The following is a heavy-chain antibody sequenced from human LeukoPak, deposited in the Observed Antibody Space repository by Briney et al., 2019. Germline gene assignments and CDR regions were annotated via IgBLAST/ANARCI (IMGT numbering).Heavy chain of an antibody. CDR3: ARGAAIWDVDY. D-gene: IGHD2-2*01. Sequence: GAVKVSCRAAGYTCTSYGISWVRRAPGQELEWKGWISAYNGNTSYARKLQGRVAIITDTSTRTGYMALRRLRSDDTAVYYCARGAAIWDVDYWGQGTLVTVSS. CDR1: GYTCTSYG. J-gene: IGHJ4*02. V-gene: IGHV1-18*01. CDR2: ISAYNGNT.